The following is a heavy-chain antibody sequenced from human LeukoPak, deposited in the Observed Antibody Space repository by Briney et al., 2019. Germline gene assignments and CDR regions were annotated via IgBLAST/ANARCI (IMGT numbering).Heavy chain of an antibody. CDR3: AKSLNRLRSQDAFDI. CDR2: IAYDESNK. CDR1: GFTFSSYG. J-gene: IGHJ3*02. Sequence: GRSLRLSCAASGFTFSSYGMHWVRQAPGKGLEWVALIAYDESNKYYTDSVKGRFTISRDNSKNTLHLQMNSLRAEDTAVYYCAKSLNRLRSQDAFDIWGQGTMVTVSS. D-gene: IGHD3-10*01. V-gene: IGHV3-30*18.